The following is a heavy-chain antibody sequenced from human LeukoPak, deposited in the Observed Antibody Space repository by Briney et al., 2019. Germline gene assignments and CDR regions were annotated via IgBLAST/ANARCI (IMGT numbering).Heavy chain of an antibody. Sequence: SETLSLTCTVSGGSISSYYWSWIRQPPGKGLEWIGYIYYSGSTNYNPSLMSRVTISVDTSKNQFSLKLSSVTAADTAVYYCAGVSGSYRHNYFDYWGQGTLVTVSS. J-gene: IGHJ4*02. CDR2: IYYSGST. CDR3: AGVSGSYRHNYFDY. D-gene: IGHD1-26*01. CDR1: GGSISSYY. V-gene: IGHV4-59*01.